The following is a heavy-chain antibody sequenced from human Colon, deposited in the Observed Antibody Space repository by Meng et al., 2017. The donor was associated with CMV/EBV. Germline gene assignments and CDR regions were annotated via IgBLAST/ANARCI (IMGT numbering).Heavy chain of an antibody. CDR1: TFSSSW. Sequence: TFSSSWMHWVRQAPGEGLVWVSRITPDGRGTDYADSVRGRFTISRDNVKNTVFLQMNSLRVDDTAIYFCARDFFTAEYSSPGDDFGFCGQGTLVTVSS. J-gene: IGHJ4*02. CDR3: ARDFFTAEYSSPGDDFGF. CDR2: ITPDGRGT. D-gene: IGHD5-18*01. V-gene: IGHV3-74*01.